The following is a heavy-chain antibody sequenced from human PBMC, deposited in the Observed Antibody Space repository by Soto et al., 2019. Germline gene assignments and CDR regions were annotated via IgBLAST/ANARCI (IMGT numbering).Heavy chain of an antibody. J-gene: IGHJ4*02. CDR3: ARMVVYDSSGSHFDF. CDR2: ISYDGSNK. V-gene: IGHV3-30-3*01. D-gene: IGHD3-22*01. Sequence: QVQLVESGGGVVQPGRSLRLSCAASGFTFSSCAMHWVRQAPGKGLEWVAVISYDGSNKYYADSVKGRFTISRDNSKNTLYLQKNSMRAEDTAVYYCARMVVYDSSGSHFDFWGQGTLVTVSS. CDR1: GFTFSSCA.